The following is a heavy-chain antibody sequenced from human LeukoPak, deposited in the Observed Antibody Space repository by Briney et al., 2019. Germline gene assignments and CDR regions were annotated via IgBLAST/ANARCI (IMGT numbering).Heavy chain of an antibody. CDR1: GFTFSSYV. CDR3: ARDYSWGASGWHVSYSH. D-gene: IGHD6-19*01. V-gene: IGHV3-23*01. J-gene: IGHJ4*02. Sequence: GGSLRLSCAASGFTFSSYVMSWVRQAPGKGLEWVSGISGSGGSTSYADSVKGRFTISRDNSKNTLFLQMNSLRAEDTALYYCARDYSWGASGWHVSYSHWGQGTLVTVSS. CDR2: ISGSGGST.